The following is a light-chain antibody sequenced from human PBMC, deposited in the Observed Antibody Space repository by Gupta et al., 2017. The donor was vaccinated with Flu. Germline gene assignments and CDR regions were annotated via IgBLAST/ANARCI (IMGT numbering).Light chain of an antibody. CDR2: QDS. V-gene: IGKV2-30*02. CDR3: THGQHWPWA. J-gene: IGKJ1*01. Sequence: DVVMTQSPLSLPVTLGQPASISCSSSLGRVHSDGNTYLHWFQQRPGQSPWRLIYQDSSRESGVPDRFSGSGXGTXFTLIIXRGEAEDVGVYYCTHGQHWPWAFGXGTKVVIK. CDR1: LGRVHSDGNTY.